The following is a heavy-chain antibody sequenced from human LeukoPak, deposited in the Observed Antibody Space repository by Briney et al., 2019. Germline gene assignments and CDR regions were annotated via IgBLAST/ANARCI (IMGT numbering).Heavy chain of an antibody. J-gene: IGHJ4*02. CDR2: IYHSGST. D-gene: IGHD3-22*01. CDR3: ARDAPDSSFDY. Sequence: PSETLSLTCAVSGGSISSGGYSWSWIRQPPGTGLEWIGYIYHSGSTYYNPSLKSRVTISVDRSKNQFSLKLSSVTAADTAVYYCARDAPDSSFDYWGRGTLVTVSS. CDR1: GGSISSGGYS. V-gene: IGHV4-30-2*01.